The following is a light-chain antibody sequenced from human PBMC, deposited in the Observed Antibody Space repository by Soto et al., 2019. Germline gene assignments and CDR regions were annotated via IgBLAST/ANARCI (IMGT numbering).Light chain of an antibody. CDR1: SSDVGGYNY. V-gene: IGLV2-8*01. CDR2: EVN. CDR3: SSYAGSSNV. Sequence: QSALTQPPSASGSPGQSVEISCTGTSSDVGGYNYVSWYQQHPGKAPKLMIYEVNKRPSGVPDRFSGSKSGNTASLTVSGLQAEDEADYYCSSYAGSSNVFGTGTKLTVL. J-gene: IGLJ1*01.